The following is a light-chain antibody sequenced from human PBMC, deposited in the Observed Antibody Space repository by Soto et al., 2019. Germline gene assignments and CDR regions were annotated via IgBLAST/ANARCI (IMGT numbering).Light chain of an antibody. CDR3: QQYYNSPFT. CDR2: AAS. Sequence: DIQMTQSPASLSASVGDRVTITCRASQGITNHLAWFQQKPGKAPKSLIYAASSLQSGVPSKFSGSGSGTDFTHTISSLQPEDFANYYCQQYYNSPFTFGPGTKVDV. CDR1: QGITNH. J-gene: IGKJ3*01. V-gene: IGKV1-16*02.